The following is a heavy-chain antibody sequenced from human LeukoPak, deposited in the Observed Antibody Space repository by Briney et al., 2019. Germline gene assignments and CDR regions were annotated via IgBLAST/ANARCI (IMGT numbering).Heavy chain of an antibody. CDR1: GYRFTNYW. V-gene: IGHV5-51*01. D-gene: IGHD2-15*01. J-gene: IGHJ4*02. Sequence: GESLKISCKVSGYRFTNYWIGWVRPMPGKGLEWMGIIYPDDSDTKYSPSFQGQVTISADKSISTAYLQWSSLKASDTAMYYCARSGRLGYCSGGSCFRWDYWGQGTLVTVSS. CDR2: IYPDDSDT. CDR3: ARSGRLGYCSGGSCFRWDY.